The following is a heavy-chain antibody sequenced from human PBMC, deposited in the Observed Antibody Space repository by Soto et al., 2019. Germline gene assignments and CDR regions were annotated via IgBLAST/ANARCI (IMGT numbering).Heavy chain of an antibody. CDR2: ISAYNGNT. CDR3: ARDHRKIAVAGQASTTPGRYYYYGMDV. D-gene: IGHD6-19*01. V-gene: IGHV1-18*01. Sequence: ASVKVSCKASGYTFTSYGISWVRQAPGEGLEWMGWISAYNGNTNYAQKLQGRVTMTTDTSTSTAYMELSSLRSDDTAVYYCARDHRKIAVAGQASTTPGRYYYYGMDVWGQGTTVTVSS. J-gene: IGHJ6*02. CDR1: GYTFTSYG.